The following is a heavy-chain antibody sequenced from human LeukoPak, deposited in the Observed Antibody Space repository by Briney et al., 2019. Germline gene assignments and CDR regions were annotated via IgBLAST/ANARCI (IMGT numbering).Heavy chain of an antibody. CDR1: GGSISSSSYY. J-gene: IGHJ4*02. CDR3: ARDPGTEYSSSFEGGYFDY. Sequence: SETLSLTCTVSGGSISSSSYYWGWIRQPPGKGLEWIGSIYYSGGTYYNPSLKSRVTISVDTSKDQFSLKLSSVTAADTAVYYCARDPGTEYSSSFEGGYFDYWGQGTLVTVSS. CDR2: IYYSGGT. D-gene: IGHD6-13*01. V-gene: IGHV4-39*07.